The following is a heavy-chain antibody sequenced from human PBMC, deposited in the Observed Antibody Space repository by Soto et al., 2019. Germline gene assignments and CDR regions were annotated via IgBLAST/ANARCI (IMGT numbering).Heavy chain of an antibody. CDR1: GGSISSGDDF. V-gene: IGHV4-30-4*01. CDR3: ARDRAKWKDYYYYGMDV. J-gene: IGHJ6*02. Sequence: QVQLQESGPGLVTPSQTLSLTCTVSGGSISSGDDFWTWIRQPPGKGLEWIGYIYYSGSTYYNPSLKSRLTMSVATSKNQFSLKLSSVTAADTAVYYCARDRAKWKDYYYYGMDVWGQGTTVTVSS. D-gene: IGHD1-20*01. CDR2: IYYSGST.